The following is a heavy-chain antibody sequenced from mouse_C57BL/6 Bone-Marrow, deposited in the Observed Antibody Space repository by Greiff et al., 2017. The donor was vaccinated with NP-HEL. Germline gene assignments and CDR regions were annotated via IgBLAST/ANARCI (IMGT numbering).Heavy chain of an antibody. D-gene: IGHD1-1*01. Sequence: EVQLVESGPGLVKPSQSLSLTCSVTGYSITSGYYWNWLRQFPGNKLEWMGYISYDGSNNYNPSLKNRISITRDTSKNQFFLKLNSVTTEDTATYYCARVLLRSPYFDYWGQGTTLTVSS. CDR2: ISYDGSN. J-gene: IGHJ2*01. CDR3: ARVLLRSPYFDY. CDR1: GYSITSGYY. V-gene: IGHV3-6*01.